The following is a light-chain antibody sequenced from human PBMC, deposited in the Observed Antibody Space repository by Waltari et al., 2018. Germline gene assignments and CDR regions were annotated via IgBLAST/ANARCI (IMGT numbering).Light chain of an antibody. CDR1: GSDIGSYNR. CDR2: KIS. J-gene: IGLJ1*01. CDR3: SSYTTATTQV. V-gene: IGLV2-18*02. Sequence: QSALTQPPSVTGSPGRSVTLSSSGTGSDIGSYNRVSWYPPPPATAPRLMIFKISHRPSGVPVPFSGSTSANTASLTISGLQPEDEGDYYCSSYTTATTQVFGTGTKVTV.